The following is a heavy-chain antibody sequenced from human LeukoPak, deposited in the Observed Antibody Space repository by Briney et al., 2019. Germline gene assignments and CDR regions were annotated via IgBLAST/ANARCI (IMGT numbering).Heavy chain of an antibody. J-gene: IGHJ4*02. CDR2: IFHTGHT. CDR1: GGSISSGDFP. CDR3: ARGFYGAGSHFHY. D-gene: IGHD3-10*01. V-gene: IGHV4-30-2*01. Sequence: PSQTLSLTCAVSGGSISSGDFPWSWIRQPPGKGLEWIGYIFHTGHTSYNPSLKSRVTISVDMSKNQLSLRLTSVTAADTAVYYCARGFYGAGSHFHYWGQGTLVTVSS.